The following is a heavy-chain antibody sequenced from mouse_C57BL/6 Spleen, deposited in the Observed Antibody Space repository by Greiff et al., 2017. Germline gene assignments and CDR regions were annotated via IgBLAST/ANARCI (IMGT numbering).Heavy chain of an antibody. CDR2: INPNNGGT. D-gene: IGHD1-1*01. J-gene: IGHJ4*01. V-gene: IGHV1-26*01. CDR1: GYTFTDSY. Sequence: EVQLQQSGPELVKPGASVKISCKASGYTFTDSYMNWVKQSHGKSLEWIGDINPNNGGTSYNQKFKGKATLTVDKSSSTAYMELRSLTSEDSAVYYCARYHYYGSSYALIYYARDYWGQGTSVTVSS. CDR3: ARYHYYGSSYALIYYARDY.